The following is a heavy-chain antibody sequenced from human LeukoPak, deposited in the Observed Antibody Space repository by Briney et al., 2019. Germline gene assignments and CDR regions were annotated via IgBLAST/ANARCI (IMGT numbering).Heavy chain of an antibody. D-gene: IGHD4-17*01. V-gene: IGHV1-69*13. CDR1: GGTFSSYA. J-gene: IGHJ5*02. CDR3: ARPHYGVYTRVGWFDP. Sequence: SVKVSCKASGGTFSSYAISWVRQAPGQGLEWMGGIIPIFGTANYAQKFQGRVTITADESTSTAYMELSSLRSEDTAVYYCARPHYGVYTRVGWFDPWGQGTLVTVSS. CDR2: IIPIFGTA.